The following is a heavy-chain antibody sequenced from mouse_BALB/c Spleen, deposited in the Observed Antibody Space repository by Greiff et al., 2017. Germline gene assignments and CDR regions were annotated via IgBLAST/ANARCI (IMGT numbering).Heavy chain of an antibody. Sequence: VQLVESGPGLVAPSQSLSITCTVSGFSLTSYGVHWVRQPPGKGLEWLGVIWAGGSTNYNSALMSRLSISKDNSKSQVFLKMNSLQTDDTAMYYCARDPGYDYDAFAYWGQGTLVTVSA. V-gene: IGHV2-9*02. CDR1: GFSLTSYG. D-gene: IGHD2-4*01. J-gene: IGHJ3*01. CDR3: ARDPGYDYDAFAY. CDR2: IWAGGST.